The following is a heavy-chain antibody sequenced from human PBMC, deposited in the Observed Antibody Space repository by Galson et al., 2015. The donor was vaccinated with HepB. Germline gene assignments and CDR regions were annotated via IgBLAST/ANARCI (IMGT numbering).Heavy chain of an antibody. V-gene: IGHV3-30*03. J-gene: IGHJ2*01. CDR1: GFTFSSYG. D-gene: IGHD3-16*01. CDR2: ISYDGRNN. Sequence: SLRLSCAASGFTFSSYGMHWVRQAPGKGLEWVAVISYDGRNNYYADSVKGRFTISRDNSKNTLYLQMDSLRPEDTAVYFCARAPGSYDSVWSRTPQYNWYFDLWGRGTLVTVSS. CDR3: ARAPGSYDSVWSRTPQYNWYFDL.